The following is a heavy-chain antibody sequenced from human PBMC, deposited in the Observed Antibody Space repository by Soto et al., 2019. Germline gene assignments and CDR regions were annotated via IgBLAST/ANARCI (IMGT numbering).Heavy chain of an antibody. CDR3: ARASPTSITIFGVVTANWFDP. V-gene: IGHV3-33*01. CDR2: IWYDGSNK. CDR1: GFTFSSYG. J-gene: IGHJ5*02. Sequence: GGPLRLSCAASGFTFSSYGMHWVRQAPGKGLEWVAVIWYDGSNKYYADSVKGRFTISRDNSKNTLYLQMNSLRAEDTAVYYCARASPTSITIFGVVTANWFDPWGQGTLVTVSS. D-gene: IGHD3-3*01.